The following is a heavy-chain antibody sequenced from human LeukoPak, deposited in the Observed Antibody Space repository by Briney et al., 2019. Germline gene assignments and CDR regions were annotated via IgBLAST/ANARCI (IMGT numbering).Heavy chain of an antibody. V-gene: IGHV4-30-4*07. D-gene: IGHD3/OR15-3a*01. CDR3: ARQTGSGLFILP. Sequence: PSETLSLTCAVSGVSISSGGYSWSWIRQPPGKGLEWIGYIYYSGSTYYNPSLKSRVTISVDTSKNQFSLKLTSVTAADTAVYYCARQTGSGLFILPGGQGTLVTVSS. CDR2: IYYSGST. J-gene: IGHJ4*02. CDR1: GVSISSGGYS.